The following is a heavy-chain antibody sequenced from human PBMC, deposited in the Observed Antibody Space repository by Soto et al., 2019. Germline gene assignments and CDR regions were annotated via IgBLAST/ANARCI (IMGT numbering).Heavy chain of an antibody. D-gene: IGHD1-7*01. J-gene: IGHJ5*02. V-gene: IGHV4-34*01. CDR2: INHSGST. CDR3: ARGRRLRVITGTTGWFDP. CDR1: GGSFSGYY. Sequence: QVQLQQWGAGLLKPTETLSLTCAVYGGSFSGYYWSWIRQPPGKGLEWIGEINHSGSTNYNPSLKSRVIISVDTSKNQFSLKLSSVTAADTSVYYCARGRRLRVITGTTGWFDPWGQGTLVTVSS.